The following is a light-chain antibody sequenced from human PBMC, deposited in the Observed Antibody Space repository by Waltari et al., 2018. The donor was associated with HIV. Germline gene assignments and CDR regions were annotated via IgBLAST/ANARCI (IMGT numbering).Light chain of an antibody. CDR1: SSDVGGYNF. Sequence: QSALTQPPSASGSPGQSVTISCTGTSSDVGGYNFVSWYQQHPGKAPKIMIFEVTMRPSGGPARFSGSKTCNTASLTVSGLHADDEADYYGSSYAGGNNLVFGGGTKLTVL. CDR2: EVT. V-gene: IGLV2-8*01. CDR3: SSYAGGNNLV. J-gene: IGLJ2*01.